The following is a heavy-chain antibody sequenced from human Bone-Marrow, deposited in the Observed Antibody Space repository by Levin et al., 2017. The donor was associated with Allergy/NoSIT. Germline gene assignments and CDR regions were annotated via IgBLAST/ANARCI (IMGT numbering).Heavy chain of an antibody. CDR2: LIPIFGPA. CDR1: GGSFSSSA. CDR3: ASRVDCSSTSCYYYFYYMDV. Sequence: VASVKVSCKASGGSFSSSAINWVRQAPGQGLEWMGRLIPIFGPANYAQNFQDRVTITADESTSTAYMELSSLRSEDTAVYYCASRVDCSSTSCYYYFYYMDVWGNGTTVTVSS. D-gene: IGHD2-2*01. V-gene: IGHV1-69*13. J-gene: IGHJ6*03.